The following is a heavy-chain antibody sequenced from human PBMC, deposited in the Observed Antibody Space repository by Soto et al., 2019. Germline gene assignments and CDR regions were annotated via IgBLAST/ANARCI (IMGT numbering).Heavy chain of an antibody. J-gene: IGHJ6*02. CDR2: ISYDGSNK. V-gene: IGHV3-30*18. CDR3: AKVFRVGVVISYYYYGVDV. D-gene: IGHD3-3*01. Sequence: QVQLVESGGGVVQPGRSLRLSCAASGFTFSSYGMHWVRQAPGKGLEWVAVISYDGSNKYYADSVKGRFTISRDNSKNTLYLQMNSLRAEDTAVYYCAKVFRVGVVISYYYYGVDVWGQGTTVTVSS. CDR1: GFTFSSYG.